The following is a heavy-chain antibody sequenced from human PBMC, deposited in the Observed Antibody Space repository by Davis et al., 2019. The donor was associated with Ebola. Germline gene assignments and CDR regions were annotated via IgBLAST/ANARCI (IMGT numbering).Heavy chain of an antibody. CDR1: GYSISSGYY. CDR2: IYHSGST. D-gene: IGHD3-22*01. J-gene: IGHJ4*02. CDR3: ARRSESGFDYFDY. Sequence: MPSETLSLTCTVSGYSISSGYYWGWIRQPPGKGLEWIGSIYHSGSTYYNPSLKSRVTISVDTSKNQFSLKLKSVTAADTAVYYCARRSESGFDYFDYWGQGTLVTVSS. V-gene: IGHV4-38-2*02.